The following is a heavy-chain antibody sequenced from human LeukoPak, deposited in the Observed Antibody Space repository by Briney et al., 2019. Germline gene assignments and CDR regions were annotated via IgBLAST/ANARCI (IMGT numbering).Heavy chain of an antibody. CDR1: GFTFDDYT. Sequence: PGGSLRLSCAASGFTFDDYTMHWVRQAPGKGLEWVSLISWDGGSTYYADSVKGRFTISRDNSKNTLYLQMNSLRAEDTAVYYCAKGYSSTVVTPCWFDPWGQGTLVTVSS. D-gene: IGHD4-23*01. V-gene: IGHV3-43*01. J-gene: IGHJ5*02. CDR2: ISWDGGST. CDR3: AKGYSSTVVTPCWFDP.